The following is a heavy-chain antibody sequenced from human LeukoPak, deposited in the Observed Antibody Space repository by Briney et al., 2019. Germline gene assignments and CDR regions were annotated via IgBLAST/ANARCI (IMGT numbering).Heavy chain of an antibody. CDR1: GGSVTSDSSY. D-gene: IGHD6-6*01. V-gene: IGHV4-61*01. CDR3: ARDRLGNPPDY. CDR2: IYYRGNT. J-gene: IGHJ4*02. Sequence: PSETLSLTCTVSGGSVTSDSSYWSWIRQPPGKRLEWIGYIYYRGNTNYNPSLKSRVTMSIDTSKNQFSLKLSSVTPADTAVYYCARDRLGNPPDYWGQGTLVTVSS.